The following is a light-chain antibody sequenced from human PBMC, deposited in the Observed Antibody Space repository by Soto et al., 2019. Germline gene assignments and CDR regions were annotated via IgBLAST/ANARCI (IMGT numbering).Light chain of an antibody. CDR3: AAWDDSLNVWV. J-gene: IGLJ3*02. CDR1: SSNSGSNT. CDR2: SNN. Sequence: QAVVTQPPSASGTPGQRVTISCSGSSSNSGSNTVNWYQQLPGTAPKLLIYSNNQRPSGVPDRFSGSKSGTSASLAISGLQSEDEADYYCAAWDDSLNVWVFGGGTKLTVL. V-gene: IGLV1-44*01.